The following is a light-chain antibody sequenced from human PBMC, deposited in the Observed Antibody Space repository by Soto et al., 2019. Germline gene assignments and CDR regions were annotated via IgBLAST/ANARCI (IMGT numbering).Light chain of an antibody. CDR1: QSVSSSY. V-gene: IGKV3-20*01. CDR2: DAS. J-gene: IGKJ1*01. Sequence: EIVLTQSPGTLSLSPGERATLSCRASQSVSSSYLAWYQQKPGQPPRLLIFDASNRATGIPDRFSGSGSGTEFTLTISSLEPEDFALYYCQHYGRSPPSWTFGQGTKVEIK. CDR3: QHYGRSPPSWT.